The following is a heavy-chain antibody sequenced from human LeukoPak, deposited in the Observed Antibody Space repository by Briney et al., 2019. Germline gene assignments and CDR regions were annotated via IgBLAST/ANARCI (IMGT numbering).Heavy chain of an antibody. J-gene: IGHJ5*02. CDR3: TRLRARYCSCASCYRNWFDP. CDR1: GGTFSSYA. V-gene: IGHV1-69*05. D-gene: IGHD2-15*01. CDR2: IIPIFGTA. Sequence: EASVKPSCKASGGTFSSYAISWVRQAPGQGLEWRGGIIPIFGTANYAQKFQGRVTITTDESTSTAYMELSSPRSEDTAVYSCTRLRARYCSCASCYRNWFDPWGQGTLVTVSS.